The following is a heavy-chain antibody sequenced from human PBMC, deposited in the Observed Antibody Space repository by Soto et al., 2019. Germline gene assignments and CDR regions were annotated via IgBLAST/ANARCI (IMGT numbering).Heavy chain of an antibody. J-gene: IGHJ5*02. D-gene: IGHD3-22*01. Sequence: ASVKVSCKVSGYTLTELSMHWVRQAPGKGLEWMGGFDPEDGETIYAQKFQGRVTMTEDTSTDTAYMELSSLRSEDTAVYYCARETGYYDSSGSRNWFDPWGQGTLVTVSS. CDR2: FDPEDGET. V-gene: IGHV1-24*01. CDR3: ARETGYYDSSGSRNWFDP. CDR1: GYTLTELS.